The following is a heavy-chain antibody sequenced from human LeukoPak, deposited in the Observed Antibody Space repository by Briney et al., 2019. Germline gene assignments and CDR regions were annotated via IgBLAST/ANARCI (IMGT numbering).Heavy chain of an antibody. J-gene: IGHJ4*02. V-gene: IGHV3-23*01. CDR2: ISGSGGST. Sequence: GGSLRLSCAASGFTFSSYVMTWVRQAPGKGLEWVSAISGSGGSTYYADSVKGRFIISRDNSKNTLYLQMNSLRAEDTAVYYCAKDPRYCSTTSCSYWGRGTLVTVSS. CDR3: AKDPRYCSTTSCSY. CDR1: GFTFSSYV. D-gene: IGHD2-2*01.